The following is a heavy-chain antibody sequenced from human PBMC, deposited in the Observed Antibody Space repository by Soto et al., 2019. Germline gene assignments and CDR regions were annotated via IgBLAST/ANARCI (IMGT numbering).Heavy chain of an antibody. CDR1: GSTFSSYT. CDR3: ARRRYCGVDCYNKFYYGMDV. Sequence: QVQLVQSGAEVRKPGSSVEVSCMASGSTFSSYTVNWVRQAPGQGLERIGRIIPVLGVTHYARRFQGRVTITADRSRKTAYMELTSLTSEDTAVYYCARRRYCGVDCYNKFYYGMDVW. V-gene: IGHV1-69*02. CDR2: IIPVLGVT. D-gene: IGHD2-21*02. J-gene: IGHJ6*01.